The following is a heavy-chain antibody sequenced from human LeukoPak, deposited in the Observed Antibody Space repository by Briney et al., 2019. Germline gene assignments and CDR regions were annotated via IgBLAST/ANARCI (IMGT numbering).Heavy chain of an antibody. CDR2: ISGSGDNT. D-gene: IGHD2-2*02. CDR3: ARSNTEAH. CDR1: GFTFSSYA. Sequence: GGSLRLSCAASGFTFSSYAMSWVRQAPGKGLEWVSAISGSGDNTYYADSVKGRFTISRDNSKNTPYLQMNSLRAEDTAVYYCARSNTEAHWGQGTLVTVSS. J-gene: IGHJ4*02. V-gene: IGHV3-23*01.